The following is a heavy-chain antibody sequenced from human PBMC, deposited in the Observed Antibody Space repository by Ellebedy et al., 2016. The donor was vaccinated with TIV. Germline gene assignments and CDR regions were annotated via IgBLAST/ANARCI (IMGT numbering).Heavy chain of an antibody. CDR2: IYYSGST. CDR3: ARMIVVVPAAEEDHYYFDY. CDR1: GGSISSGGYS. D-gene: IGHD2-2*01. V-gene: IGHV4-30-2*05. J-gene: IGHJ4*02. Sequence: SETLSLXXAVSGGSISSGGYSWSWIRQPPGKGLEWIGYIYYSGSTYYNPSLKSRVTISVDTSKNQFSLKLSSVTAADTAVYYCARMIVVVPAAEEDHYYFDYWGQGTLVTVSS.